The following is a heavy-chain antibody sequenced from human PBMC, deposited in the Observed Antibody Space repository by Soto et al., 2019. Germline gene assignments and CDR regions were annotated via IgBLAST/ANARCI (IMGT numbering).Heavy chain of an antibody. J-gene: IGHJ4*02. V-gene: IGHV3-23*01. Sequence: GGSLRLSCAGSGFTFSNYARSWVRQAPGKGLEWVSAISSAVNTYYADSVKGRFTISRDNSKNTLSLQMNSLRAEDTAVYYCAKQVRDGTSSPYYFDYWGQGTLVTVYS. CDR2: ISSAVNT. CDR3: AKQVRDGTSSPYYFDY. CDR1: GFTFSNYA. D-gene: IGHD6-6*01.